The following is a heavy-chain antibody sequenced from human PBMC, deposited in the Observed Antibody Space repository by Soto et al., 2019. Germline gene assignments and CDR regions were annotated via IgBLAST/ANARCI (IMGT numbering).Heavy chain of an antibody. V-gene: IGHV3-23*01. CDR1: GFTFSSYA. D-gene: IGHD2-2*01. Sequence: GGSLRLSCAASGFTFSSYAMSWVRQAPGKGLEWVSAISGSGGSTYYADSVKGRFTISRDNSKNTLYLQMNSLRAEDTAVYYCAKVSYCSSTSCYVDYYYYYMDVWGKGTTVTVSS. CDR2: ISGSGGST. CDR3: AKVSYCSSTSCYVDYYYYYMDV. J-gene: IGHJ6*03.